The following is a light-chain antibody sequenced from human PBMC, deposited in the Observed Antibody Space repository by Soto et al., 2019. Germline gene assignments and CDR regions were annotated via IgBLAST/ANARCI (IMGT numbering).Light chain of an antibody. CDR2: DAS. Sequence: DIQMTQSPSSLSASAGDRVTITCQASQDIKNYLNWYQQIPGKAPILLIYDASNLKAGVPSRFSGSGSGTHFTFTISSLQPEDVATYYCQHYDHLPPLSFGGGTKVEIK. J-gene: IGKJ4*01. CDR3: QHYDHLPPLS. CDR1: QDIKNY. V-gene: IGKV1-33*01.